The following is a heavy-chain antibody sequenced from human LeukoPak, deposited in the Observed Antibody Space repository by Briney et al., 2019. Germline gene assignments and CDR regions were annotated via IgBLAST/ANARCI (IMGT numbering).Heavy chain of an antibody. CDR2: ISSSGSTI. CDR3: ARRGELSDSSGYYYVFDY. CDR1: GFTFSSYE. J-gene: IGHJ4*02. D-gene: IGHD3-22*01. Sequence: GGSLRLSCAASGFTFSSYEMNWVRQAPGKGLEWVSYISSSGSTIYYADSVKGRFTISRDNAKNSLYPQMNSLRAEDTAVYYCARRGELSDSSGYYYVFDYWGQGTLVTVSS. V-gene: IGHV3-48*03.